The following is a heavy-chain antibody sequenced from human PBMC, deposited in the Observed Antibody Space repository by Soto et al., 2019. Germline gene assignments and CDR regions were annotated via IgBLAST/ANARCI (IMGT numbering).Heavy chain of an antibody. D-gene: IGHD3-9*01. J-gene: IGHJ3*02. CDR2: ISPIIGKA. Sequence: GASVKVSCKASGYTFTSYGISWVRQAPGQGLEWMGWISPIIGKANYAQKFQGRVTITADKSTSTAYMELSSLRSEDTAVYYCARDTLTGSPATFDIWGQGTMVTVSS. CDR1: GYTFTSYG. V-gene: IGHV1-69*10. CDR3: ARDTLTGSPATFDI.